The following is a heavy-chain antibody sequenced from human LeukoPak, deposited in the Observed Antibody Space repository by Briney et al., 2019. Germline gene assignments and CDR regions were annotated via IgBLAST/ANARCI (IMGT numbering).Heavy chain of an antibody. Sequence: GGSLRLSCAASGFTFSNAWMSWVRQAPGKGLGWVGRIKSKTDGGTTDYAAPVKGRFTISRDDSKNTLYLQMNSLKTEDTAVYYCTTSNPDYNWNSYYFDYWGQGTLVTVSS. D-gene: IGHD1-20*01. CDR1: GFTFSNAW. CDR3: TTSNPDYNWNSYYFDY. CDR2: IKSKTDGGTT. V-gene: IGHV3-15*01. J-gene: IGHJ4*02.